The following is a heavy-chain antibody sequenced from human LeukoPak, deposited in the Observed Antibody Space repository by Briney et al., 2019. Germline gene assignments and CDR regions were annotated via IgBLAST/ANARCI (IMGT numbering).Heavy chain of an antibody. V-gene: IGHV4-59*01. CDR1: GGSFSGYY. CDR3: ARGRLARSPYFDY. J-gene: IGHJ4*02. D-gene: IGHD6-19*01. Sequence: SETLSLTCAVYGGSFSGYYWIWIRQPPGKGLEWIGYIYYSGSTDYNPSLKSRVTISVETSKNQFSLNLSSVTAADTAVYYCARGRLARSPYFDYWGQGTLVTVSS. CDR2: IYYSGST.